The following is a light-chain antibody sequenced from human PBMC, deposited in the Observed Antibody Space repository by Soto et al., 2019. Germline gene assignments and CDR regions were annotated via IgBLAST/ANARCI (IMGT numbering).Light chain of an antibody. J-gene: IGKJ1*01. CDR1: QSISGW. CDR2: EAS. Sequence: DIHMTQSPSTLSASVGDRVTITCRASQSISGWLAWYQQKPGTAPKLLIYEASNLESGVPARFSGSGSGKEFTLTISSLQPYDFATYYCQQYYSDWTFGQGTKVEIK. CDR3: QQYYSDWT. V-gene: IGKV1-5*01.